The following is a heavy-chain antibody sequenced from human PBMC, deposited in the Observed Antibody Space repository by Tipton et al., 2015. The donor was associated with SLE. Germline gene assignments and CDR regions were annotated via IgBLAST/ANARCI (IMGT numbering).Heavy chain of an antibody. CDR3: ARRPSGYFPFET. V-gene: IGHV5-51*03. J-gene: IGHJ5*02. D-gene: IGHD5-12*01. Sequence: QLVQSGAEVKKPGESLKISCKVSGYSLTNYWIGWVRQLPGKGLEWMGVIYPADSDTRYSPSFQGHVTISADTSSDTAYLQWSSLKASDSAMYYCARRPSGYFPFETWGQGTLVTVSS. CDR1: GYSLTNYW. CDR2: IYPADSDT.